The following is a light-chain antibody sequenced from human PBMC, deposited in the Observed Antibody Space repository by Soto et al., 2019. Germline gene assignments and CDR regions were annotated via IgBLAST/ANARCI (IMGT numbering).Light chain of an antibody. Sequence: DIQMTRSPSTLSHSVGDRVTITCRASRSISDWLAWYQQKPGKAPKLLIFDASNLKSGVPPRFSGSGSGTEFTLTISSLQPDDVATYYCLQYDNHSWTFGQGTKVDI. J-gene: IGKJ1*01. CDR1: RSISDW. CDR3: LQYDNHSWT. CDR2: DAS. V-gene: IGKV1-5*01.